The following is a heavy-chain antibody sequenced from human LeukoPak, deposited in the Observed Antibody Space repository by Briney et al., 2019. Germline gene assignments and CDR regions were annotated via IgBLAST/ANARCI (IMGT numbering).Heavy chain of an antibody. V-gene: IGHV1-18*01. D-gene: IGHD3-3*01. J-gene: IGHJ4*02. CDR3: ARDRPDNLYYDFWSGYPGDY. Sequence: ASVKVSCKASGYTFTNYGISWVRQAPGQGLEWMGWISGYNGKTNYVENLQDRVTVTTDTSTTTAYMELRSLRSDDTAVYYCARDRPDNLYYDFWSGYPGDYWGQGTLVTVSS. CDR1: GYTFTNYG. CDR2: ISGYNGKT.